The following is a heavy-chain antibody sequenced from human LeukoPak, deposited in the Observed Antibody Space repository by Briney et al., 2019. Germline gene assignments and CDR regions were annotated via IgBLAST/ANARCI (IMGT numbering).Heavy chain of an antibody. CDR3: SRSLDY. CDR1: GFPFSDYW. J-gene: IGHJ4*02. Sequence: GGSLRLSCAASGFPFSDYWMDWVRQPPGKGMEWVANIKQDGSEGYYADSVKGRFTSSRDKAKSSLYLQMNSLRAEDTAVYYCSRSLDYWGEGALVTLSS. CDR2: IKQDGSEG. V-gene: IGHV3-7*01.